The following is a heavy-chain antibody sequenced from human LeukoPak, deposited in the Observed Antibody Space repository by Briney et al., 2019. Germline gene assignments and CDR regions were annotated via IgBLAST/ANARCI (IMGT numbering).Heavy chain of an antibody. CDR1: GFTFSSYS. V-gene: IGHV3-21*01. CDR3: ARDRSGYYDSSGYPENYFDY. D-gene: IGHD3-22*01. Sequence: GGSLRLSCAASGFTFSSYSMNWVRQAPGKGLEWVSSISSSSSYIYYADSVKGRFTISRGNAKNSLYLQMNSLRAEDTAVYYCARDRSGYYDSSGYPENYFDYWGQGTLVTVSS. CDR2: ISSSSSYI. J-gene: IGHJ4*02.